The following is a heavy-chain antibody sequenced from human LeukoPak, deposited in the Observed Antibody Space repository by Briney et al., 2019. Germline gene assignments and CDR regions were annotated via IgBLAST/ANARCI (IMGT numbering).Heavy chain of an antibody. D-gene: IGHD3-10*01. CDR1: GFTFSSYD. V-gene: IGHV3-23*01. CDR2: ISGSGGST. Sequence: GGSLRLSCAASGFTFSSYDMSWVRQAPGKGLEWVSAISGSGGSTYYADSVKGRFTISRDNSKNTLYLQMNSLRAEDTAVYDCAKAPLVRGAVFDYWGQGTLVTVSS. CDR3: AKAPLVRGAVFDY. J-gene: IGHJ4*02.